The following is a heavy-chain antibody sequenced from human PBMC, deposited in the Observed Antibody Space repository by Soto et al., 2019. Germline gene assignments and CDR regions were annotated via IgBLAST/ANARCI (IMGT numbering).Heavy chain of an antibody. Sequence: QVQLQESGPGLVKPSETLSLTCTVSGGSISSYYWSWIRQPPGKGLEWIGYIYYSGSTNYNPSLKSRVTIXXDXSXIQFSLKLSSVTAADTAVYYCARAGVGATSPSLFDYWGQGTLVTVSS. CDR2: IYYSGST. CDR3: ARAGVGATSPSLFDY. D-gene: IGHD1-26*01. V-gene: IGHV4-59*01. CDR1: GGSISSYY. J-gene: IGHJ4*02.